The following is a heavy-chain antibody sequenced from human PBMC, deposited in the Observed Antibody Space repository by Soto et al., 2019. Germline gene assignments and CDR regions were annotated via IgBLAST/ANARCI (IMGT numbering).Heavy chain of an antibody. J-gene: IGHJ6*02. CDR3: SRFIMVGGWFDPNYYHGMDV. CDR2: ISGYNGNT. Sequence: QVQLVQSGAEVKKPGASVTVSCKTSGYTFSNYGINWVRQAPGQGLEWMGWISGYNGNTNYAQTGQGTITMTTDTSACTVYMELTSLKSDDTAIYYCSRFIMVGGWFDPNYYHGMDVWGQGTTVTVSS. V-gene: IGHV1-18*01. D-gene: IGHD6-19*01. CDR1: GYTFSNYG.